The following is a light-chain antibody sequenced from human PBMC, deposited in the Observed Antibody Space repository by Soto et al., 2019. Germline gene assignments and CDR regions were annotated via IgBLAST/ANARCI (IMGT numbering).Light chain of an antibody. Sequence: EIVMTQSLVTLSVYPGERATLSCRASQSVSSNLAWYQQKPGQAPRLLIYGASSRATGIPDRFSGSGSGTDFTLTISSLEPEDFAVYYCQQRSNWPPVLTFGGGTKVDIK. CDR1: QSVSSN. V-gene: IGKV3-11*01. J-gene: IGKJ4*01. CDR3: QQRSNWPPVLT. CDR2: GAS.